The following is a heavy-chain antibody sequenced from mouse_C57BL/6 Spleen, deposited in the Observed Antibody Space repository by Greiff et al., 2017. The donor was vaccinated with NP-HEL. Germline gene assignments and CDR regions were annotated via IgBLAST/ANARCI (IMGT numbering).Heavy chain of an antibody. CDR1: GYTFTSYW. Sequence: VQLQQSGAELVKPGASVKMSCKASGYTFTSYWITWVKQRPGQGLEWIGDIYPGSGSTNYNEKFKSKATLTVDTSSSTAYMQLSSLTSEDSAVYYCAREVYYYGSSYVYYFDYGGQDTTLTVSS. J-gene: IGHJ2*01. D-gene: IGHD1-1*01. V-gene: IGHV1-55*01. CDR2: IYPGSGST. CDR3: AREVYYYGSSYVYYFDY.